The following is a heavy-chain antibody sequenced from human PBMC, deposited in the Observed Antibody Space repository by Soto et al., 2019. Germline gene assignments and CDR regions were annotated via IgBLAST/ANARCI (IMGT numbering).Heavy chain of an antibody. Sequence: QVHLVESGGGVVQPGRSLTLSCTASGFAFSNYGIHWVRQAPGRGLEWVAVIWSDGTKKFYAGSVRGRFTISRANSKNTIYLQMNSLRAEDTAVYYCARDWWEEPAGKETVSQFDYWGQGTLVTVSS. CDR3: ARDWWEEPAGKETVSQFDY. J-gene: IGHJ4*02. V-gene: IGHV3-33*01. D-gene: IGHD6-13*01. CDR2: IWSDGTKK. CDR1: GFAFSNYG.